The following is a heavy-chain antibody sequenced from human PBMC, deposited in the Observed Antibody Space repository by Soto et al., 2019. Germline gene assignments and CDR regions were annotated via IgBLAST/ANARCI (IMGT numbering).Heavy chain of an antibody. J-gene: IGHJ6*02. Sequence: GGSLRLSCAASGFTFSSYAMSWVRQAPGKGLEWVSAISGSGGSTYYADSVKGRFTISRDNSKNTLYLQMNSLRAEDTAVYYCAKSPSWNDVLLYYYGMDVWGQGTLVTVSS. CDR2: ISGSGGST. V-gene: IGHV3-23*01. D-gene: IGHD1-1*01. CDR3: AKSPSWNDVLLYYYGMDV. CDR1: GFTFSSYA.